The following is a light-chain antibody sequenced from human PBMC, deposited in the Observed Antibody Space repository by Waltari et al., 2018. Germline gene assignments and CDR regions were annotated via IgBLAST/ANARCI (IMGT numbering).Light chain of an antibody. CDR3: QQYNDLFFT. Sequence: EIVMTQSPATLSVSPGETATLSCRASQNVGSFLAWYQQKPGQAPKLLVHSANVRATGIPDRFTGSGSGTDFSLTISSLEPEDAGLYNCQQYNDLFFTFGGGTKVEIK. V-gene: IGKV3D-15*01. J-gene: IGKJ4*01. CDR2: SAN. CDR1: QNVGSF.